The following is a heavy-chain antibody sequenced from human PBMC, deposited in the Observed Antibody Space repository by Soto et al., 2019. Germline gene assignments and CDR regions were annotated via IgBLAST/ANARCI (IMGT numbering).Heavy chain of an antibody. CDR3: ARDSYADGWFDP. CDR2: MNLNSGNT. CDR1: GYTLTSYD. D-gene: IGHD3-16*01. Sequence: ASVKVSCKASGYTLTSYDINWVRQATGQGLEWMGWMNLNSGNTGYAQKFQGRVTMTRNTSISTAYMELSSLRSEDTAVYYCARDSYADGWFDPWGQGTLVTVSS. J-gene: IGHJ5*02. V-gene: IGHV1-8*01.